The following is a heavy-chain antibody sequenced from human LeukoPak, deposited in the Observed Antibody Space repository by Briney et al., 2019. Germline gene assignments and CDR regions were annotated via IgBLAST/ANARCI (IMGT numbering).Heavy chain of an antibody. CDR1: GGSISRYY. CDR3: ARSDYHNSGSHTVFDAFDI. D-gene: IGHD3-10*01. V-gene: IGHV4-59*01. CDR2: IDDSGNT. Sequence: PSETLSLTCTVSGGSISRYYWSWIRRPPGKGLEWIGYIDDSGNTNYNPSLKSQVTISVDKSKNQFSLKLSFVTAADPAMYYCARSDYHNSGSHTVFDAFDIWGQGTRVTVSS. J-gene: IGHJ3*02.